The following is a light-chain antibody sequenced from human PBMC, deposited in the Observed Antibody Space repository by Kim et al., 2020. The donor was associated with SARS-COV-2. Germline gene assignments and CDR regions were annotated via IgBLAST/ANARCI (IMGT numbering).Light chain of an antibody. CDR3: QQSGEG. Sequence: IVLTQSPGTLSLSPGERATLSCRASHSIRSSYLAWYQQKPDQAPRLLIYGASRRATGIPDRFSGSGSGTGFTLTINRLEPEDFAVYYCQQSGEGFGQGTKVDIK. CDR2: GAS. V-gene: IGKV3-20*01. J-gene: IGKJ1*01. CDR1: HSIRSSY.